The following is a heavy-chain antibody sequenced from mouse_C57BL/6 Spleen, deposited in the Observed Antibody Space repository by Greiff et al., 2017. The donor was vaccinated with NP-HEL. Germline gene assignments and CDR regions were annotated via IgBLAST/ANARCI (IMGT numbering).Heavy chain of an antibody. CDR2: ILPGSGST. Sequence: VKLVESGAELMKPGASVKLSCKATGYTFTGYWIEWVKQRPGHGLEWIGEILPGSGSTTSNEKFKGKATFTAATSSNTDYMQLSSMTADDAANYYCAGVPDAMDYWGQGTSVTVSS. CDR1: GYTFTGYW. CDR3: AGVPDAMDY. J-gene: IGHJ4*01. V-gene: IGHV1-9*01.